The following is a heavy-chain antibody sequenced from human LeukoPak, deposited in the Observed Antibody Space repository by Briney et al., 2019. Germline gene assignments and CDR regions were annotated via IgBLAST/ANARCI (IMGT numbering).Heavy chain of an antibody. CDR1: GGSFSGYY. J-gene: IGHJ6*02. D-gene: IGHD3-10*01. CDR3: ARGRYYGSRGFLFPKHYGMDV. V-gene: IGHV4-34*01. Sequence: SETLSLNCVVYGGSFSGYYWSWIRQPPGKGLEWIGEINHSGSTNYNPSLKSRVTISVDTSKNQFSLKLSSVTAADTAVYYCARGRYYGSRGFLFPKHYGMDVWGQGTTVTVSS. CDR2: INHSGST.